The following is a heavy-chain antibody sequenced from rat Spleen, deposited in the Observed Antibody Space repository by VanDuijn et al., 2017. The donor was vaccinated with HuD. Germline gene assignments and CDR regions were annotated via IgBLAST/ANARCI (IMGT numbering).Heavy chain of an antibody. CDR1: GFTFSDYY. CDR2: ISYDGSST. CDR3: ARHGVYYGLGGVMDA. D-gene: IGHD1-6*01. V-gene: IGHV5-29*01. Sequence: EVQLVESDGGLVQPGRSLKLSCAASGFTFSDYYMAWVRQAPTKGLEWVATISYDGSSTYYRDSVKGRFTISRDNAKSTLYLQMDSLRSEDTATYYCARHGVYYGLGGVMDAWGQGASVTVSS. J-gene: IGHJ4*01.